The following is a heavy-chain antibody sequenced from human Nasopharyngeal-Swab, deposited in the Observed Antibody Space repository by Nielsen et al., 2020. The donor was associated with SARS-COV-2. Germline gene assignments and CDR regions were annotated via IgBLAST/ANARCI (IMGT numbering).Heavy chain of an antibody. V-gene: IGHV4-59*11. Sequence: GSLRLSCTGSGVSITSQYWSWIRQTPGKGLEWIGYISHNSGTSYNPSLKSRVTMFMDTSKNQFSLRLRSVTAADTAVYYCAKEGATGWFDPWGQGTLVTVSS. CDR3: AKEGATGWFDP. CDR1: GVSITSQY. J-gene: IGHJ5*02. CDR2: ISHNSGT.